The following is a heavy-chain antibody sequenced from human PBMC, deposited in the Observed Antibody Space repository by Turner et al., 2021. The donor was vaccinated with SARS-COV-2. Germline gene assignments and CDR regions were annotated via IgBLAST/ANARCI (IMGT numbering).Heavy chain of an antibody. CDR3: ARGYSSGWYQRGAFDI. V-gene: IGHV3-53*01. CDR2: IYSGGST. Sequence: VQLVESGGGWIQPGGSLILPCAAPGFPVSSNYMSWVRQAPGKGLEWVAVIYSGGSTYDADSVKGRFTISRDNSKNTLYLQMNSLRAEDTAVYYCARGYSSGWYQRGAFDIWGQGTMVTVSS. CDR1: GFPVSSNY. D-gene: IGHD6-19*01. J-gene: IGHJ3*02.